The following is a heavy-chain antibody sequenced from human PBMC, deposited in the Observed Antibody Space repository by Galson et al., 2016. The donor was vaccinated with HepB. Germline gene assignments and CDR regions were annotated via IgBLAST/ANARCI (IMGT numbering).Heavy chain of an antibody. V-gene: IGHV3-30-3*01. CDR1: GFTFSSYA. Sequence: SLRLSCAATGFTFSSYAMHWVRQAPSKGLEWVAVISYDGSNKYYADSVKGRFTISRDNSKNTLYLQMNSLRAEDTAVYYCSRKELYYYYYGMDVWGQGTTVTVSS. J-gene: IGHJ6*02. CDR2: ISYDGSNK. CDR3: SRKELYYYYYGMDV. D-gene: IGHD1-7*01.